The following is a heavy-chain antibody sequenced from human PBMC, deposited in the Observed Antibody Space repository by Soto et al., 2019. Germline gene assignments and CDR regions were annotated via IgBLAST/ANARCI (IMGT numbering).Heavy chain of an antibody. CDR3: ARGRRELLHGFRYYYCGMDV. CDR1: GGSISSGDYY. D-gene: IGHD1-26*01. J-gene: IGHJ6*02. V-gene: IGHV4-30-4*01. Sequence: SETLSLTCTVSGGSISSGDYYWSWIRQPPGKGLEWIGYIYYSGSTYYNPSLKSRVTISVDTSKNQFSLKLSSVTAADTAVYYCARGRRELLHGFRYYYCGMDVWGQGTTVTVSS. CDR2: IYYSGST.